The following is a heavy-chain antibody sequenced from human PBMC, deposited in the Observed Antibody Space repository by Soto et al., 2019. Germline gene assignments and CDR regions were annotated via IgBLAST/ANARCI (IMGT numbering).Heavy chain of an antibody. D-gene: IGHD6-6*01. V-gene: IGHV3-23*01. Sequence: EVQLLESGGGLVQPGGSLRLSCAASGFTFSSYAMTWVRQAPGKGLEWVSAISGSGGTTYHADSVKGRFTISRDNYKNTLYLQMNSLRAEDAAVYYCAKPPYSSSSYYYYGMDVWGQGTTVTVSS. CDR2: ISGSGGTT. CDR1: GFTFSSYA. J-gene: IGHJ6*02. CDR3: AKPPYSSSSYYYYGMDV.